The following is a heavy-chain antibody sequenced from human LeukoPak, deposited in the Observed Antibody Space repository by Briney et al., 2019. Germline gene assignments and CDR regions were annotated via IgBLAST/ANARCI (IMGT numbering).Heavy chain of an antibody. J-gene: IGHJ4*02. CDR2: IYYSGSS. D-gene: IGHD2-15*01. CDR3: ARGEAEYCSGGSCYLYYFDY. V-gene: IGHV4-59*01. CDR1: GGAISGYY. Sequence: SETLSLTCTVSGGAISGYYWSWIRQSPEKGLEWIGYIYYSGSSNYNPSLQSRVTISVDTSKNLFSLKLTSVTPADTAVYYCARGEAEYCSGGSCYLYYFDYWGQGTLVTVSS.